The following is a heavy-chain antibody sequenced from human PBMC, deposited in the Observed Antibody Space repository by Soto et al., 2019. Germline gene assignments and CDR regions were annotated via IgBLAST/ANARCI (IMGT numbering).Heavy chain of an antibody. D-gene: IGHD4-4*01. J-gene: IGHJ4*02. V-gene: IGHV3-23*01. CDR1: GFTFSSYA. CDR2: ISGSGGST. Sequence: EVQLLESGGGLLQTGGSLRLSCAASGFTFSSYARSWVRQAPGKGLEWVSAISGSGGSTYYADSVKGRFTISRDNSKNTLYLQMNSLRAEDTAVYYCAKRDDYSFHYWGQGTLVTVPS. CDR3: AKRDDYSFHY.